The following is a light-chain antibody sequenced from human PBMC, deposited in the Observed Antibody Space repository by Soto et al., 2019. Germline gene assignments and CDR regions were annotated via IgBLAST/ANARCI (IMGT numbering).Light chain of an antibody. CDR1: QSVSSSY. CDR3: QQYNNWPPIT. V-gene: IGKV3D-15*01. CDR2: DAS. J-gene: IGKJ5*01. Sequence: EIVLTQSPATLSLSPVERATLSCRASQSVSSSYLAWYQQKPGQAPRLLIYDASTRATGIPARFSGSGSGTEFILTISSLQSEDFGVYYCQQYNNWPPITFGQGTRLEIK.